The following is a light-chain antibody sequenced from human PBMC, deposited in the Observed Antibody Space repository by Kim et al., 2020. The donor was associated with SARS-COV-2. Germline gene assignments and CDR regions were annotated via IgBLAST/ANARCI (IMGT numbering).Light chain of an antibody. J-gene: IGKJ1*01. CDR2: GAS. Sequence: EVVLTQSPGTLSLSLGERATLSCRASQSLTNTYLAWYQQRPGQAPRLLIYGASHRATGIPDRFSGGGSGTDFTLTISRLEPEDFVVYFCQQFGNLPWTFGRGTKVDIK. CDR3: QQFGNLPWT. V-gene: IGKV3-20*01. CDR1: QSLTNTY.